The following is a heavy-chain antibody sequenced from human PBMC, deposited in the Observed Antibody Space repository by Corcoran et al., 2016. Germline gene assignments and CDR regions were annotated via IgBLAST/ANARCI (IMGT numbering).Heavy chain of an antibody. J-gene: IGHJ3*01. CDR2: IKSKFDGGTT. Sequence: EVQLVESGGGLVQPGGSLRLSCVASGFTFSSYSLNWVRQAPGKGLEWVGRIKSKFDGGTTDYAAPVKGRFTISRDDSKNTLYLQMSSLKTEDTAVYYCATDVPHSGGSCDYHWGQGTMVTVSS. CDR3: ATDVPHSGGSCDYH. D-gene: IGHD2-15*01. CDR1: GFTFSSYS. V-gene: IGHV3-15*01.